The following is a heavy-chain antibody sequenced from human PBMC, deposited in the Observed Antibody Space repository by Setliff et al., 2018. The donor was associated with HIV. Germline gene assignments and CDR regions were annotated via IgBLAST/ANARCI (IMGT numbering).Heavy chain of an antibody. D-gene: IGHD2-2*01. J-gene: IGHJ5*02. Sequence: SETMSLTCTVSGGSISRSSYYWGWIRQPPGKGLEWIGSIYYRGGTYYNPSFNSRVTISVDTSKNQVSLKLNSVTAADTAVYYCACRLLGYCRSTSCVYWFDPWGQGTLVTVSS. CDR3: ACRLLGYCRSTSCVYWFDP. CDR2: IYYRGGT. CDR1: GGSISRSSYY. V-gene: IGHV4-39*01.